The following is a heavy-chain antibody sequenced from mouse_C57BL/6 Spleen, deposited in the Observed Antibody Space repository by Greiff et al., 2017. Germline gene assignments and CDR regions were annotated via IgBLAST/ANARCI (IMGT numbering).Heavy chain of an antibody. CDR1: GFTFSDYG. D-gene: IGHD4-1*01. CDR3: ARRLTGTFAY. CDR2: ISSGSSTI. V-gene: IGHV5-17*01. J-gene: IGHJ3*01. Sequence: EVQRVESGGGLVKPGGSLKLSCAASGFTFSDYGMHWVRQAPEKGLEWVAYISSGSSTIYYADTVKGRFTISRDNAKNTLFLQMTSLRSEDTAMYYCARRLTGTFAYWGQGTLVTVSA.